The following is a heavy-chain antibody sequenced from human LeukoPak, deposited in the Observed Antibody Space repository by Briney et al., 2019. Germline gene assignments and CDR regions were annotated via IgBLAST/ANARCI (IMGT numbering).Heavy chain of an antibody. CDR1: GFTFSSYW. CDR2: IKQDGGEK. Sequence: GSLRLSCAASGFTFSSYWMSWVRQAPGKGLEWVANIKQDGGEKYYVDSVKGRFTISRDNSKNTLSLQMNSLRAEDTAVYYCAKSTSGYNTLWGQGTLVTVSS. CDR3: AKSTSGYNTL. J-gene: IGHJ4*02. V-gene: IGHV3-7*03. D-gene: IGHD3-3*01.